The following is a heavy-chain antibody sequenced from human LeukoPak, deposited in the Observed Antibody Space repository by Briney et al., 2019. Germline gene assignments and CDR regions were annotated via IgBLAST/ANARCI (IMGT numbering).Heavy chain of an antibody. Sequence: SETLSLTCTVSGGSISSYYWSWIRQPPGKGLEWIGYIYYSGSTNYNPSLKSRVTISVDTSKNQFSLKLRSVTAADTAVYYCARVVQSTDSSGFYLPEYFQHWGQGTLVTVSS. CDR3: ARVVQSTDSSGFYLPEYFQH. CDR1: GGSISSYY. D-gene: IGHD3-22*01. V-gene: IGHV4-59*08. J-gene: IGHJ1*01. CDR2: IYYSGST.